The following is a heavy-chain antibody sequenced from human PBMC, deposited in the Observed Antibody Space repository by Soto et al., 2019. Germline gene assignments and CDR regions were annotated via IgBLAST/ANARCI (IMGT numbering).Heavy chain of an antibody. Sequence: SVKVYFEVSGSTFTSNGIGWVRQSRGQGLEWMGWISTYNENMDTAPQLQGRLTMTTDTSTTTAYMELTNLKFDDTALYYCAYVGGYSTGDYSFDLWGQGTPVTVSS. D-gene: IGHD5-18*01. CDR1: GSTFTSNG. CDR2: ISTYNENM. J-gene: IGHJ4*02. CDR3: AYVGGYSTGDYSFDL. V-gene: IGHV1-18*04.